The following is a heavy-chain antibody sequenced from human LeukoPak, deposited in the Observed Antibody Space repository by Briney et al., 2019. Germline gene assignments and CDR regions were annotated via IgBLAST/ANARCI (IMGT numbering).Heavy chain of an antibody. V-gene: IGHV1-46*01. CDR3: ARIRDGYNDAYDI. CDR1: GFTFSSYG. D-gene: IGHD5-24*01. Sequence: PGGSLRLSCAASGFTFSSYGMHWVRQAPGQRLEWMGLINPGGDNTKYAQNFQGRVTMTSDTSARTVYMELSSLSSEDTAIYYCARIRDGYNDAYDIWGQGTVVTVPS. J-gene: IGHJ3*02. CDR2: INPGGDNT.